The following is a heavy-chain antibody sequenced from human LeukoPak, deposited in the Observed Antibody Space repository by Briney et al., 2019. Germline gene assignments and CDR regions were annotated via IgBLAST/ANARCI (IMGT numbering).Heavy chain of an antibody. CDR3: ARDRGGTIFGVVTAGFDP. V-gene: IGHV3-30*02. Sequence: HPGGSLRLSCAASGFTFSSYGMHWVRQAPGKGLEWVAFIRYDGSNKYYADSVKGRLTISRDNSKNTLYLQMNSLGAEDTAVYYCARDRGGTIFGVVTAGFDPWGQGTLVTVSS. CDR1: GFTFSSYG. CDR2: IRYDGSNK. J-gene: IGHJ5*02. D-gene: IGHD3-3*01.